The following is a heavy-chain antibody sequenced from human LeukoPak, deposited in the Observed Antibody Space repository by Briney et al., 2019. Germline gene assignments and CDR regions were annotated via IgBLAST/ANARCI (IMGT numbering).Heavy chain of an antibody. CDR3: ASPENYYYDSSFDY. CDR1: GGSISSGSYY. CDR2: TYRSGST. D-gene: IGHD3-22*01. V-gene: IGHV4-61*09. J-gene: IGHJ4*02. Sequence: SETLSLTCTVSGGSISSGSYYWSWIRQPAGKRLEWIGHTYRSGSTNYNPSLKSRVTISVDTSKNQFSLKLSSVTAADTAVYYCASPENYYYDSSFDYWGQGTLVTVSS.